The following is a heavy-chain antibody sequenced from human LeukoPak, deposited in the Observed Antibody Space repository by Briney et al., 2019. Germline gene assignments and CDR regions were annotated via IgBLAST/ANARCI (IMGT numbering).Heavy chain of an antibody. V-gene: IGHV3-73*01. CDR1: GFTFSASA. CDR2: IRNKANGYET. J-gene: IGHJ4*02. CDR3: TRLGYCTNGVCYFDY. Sequence: QPGGPLKLSCAASGFTFSASAMHWVRQASGKGLEWVGRIRNKANGYETAYAASVKGRFIISRDDSKNTAYLQMNSLKTEDTAVYYCTRLGYCTNGVCYFDYWGQGILVTVSS. D-gene: IGHD2-8*01.